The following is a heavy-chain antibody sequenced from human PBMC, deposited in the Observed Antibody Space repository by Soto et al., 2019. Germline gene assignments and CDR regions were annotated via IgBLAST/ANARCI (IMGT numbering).Heavy chain of an antibody. J-gene: IGHJ4*02. V-gene: IGHV3-11*05. Sequence: QVQLVESGGGLVKPGGCLRLSCAASGFTFSDYYMSWIRQAPGKGLEWVSYISSSGSDTNYADSVKGRFTVSRDNAKNSLYLQMNSPRAEDTAVYYCARSLRGYSGYSGYWGQGTLVTVSS. CDR1: GFTFSDYY. D-gene: IGHD5-12*01. CDR3: ARSLRGYSGYSGY. CDR2: ISSSGSDT.